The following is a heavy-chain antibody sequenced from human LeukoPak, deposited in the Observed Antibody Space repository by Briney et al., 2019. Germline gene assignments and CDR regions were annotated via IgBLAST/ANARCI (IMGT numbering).Heavy chain of an antibody. D-gene: IGHD2-15*01. CDR3: AKAERYCSGGSCYPSFDS. J-gene: IGHJ4*02. Sequence: AGGSLRLSCAASGFTFSSYAMSWVRQAPGMGLEWVLGISGSGGSTYYADSVKGRFTISRDNSKNTLYLQMNSLRAEDTAVYYCAKAERYCSGGSCYPSFDSWGQGTLVTVSS. CDR2: ISGSGGST. V-gene: IGHV3-23*01. CDR1: GFTFSSYA.